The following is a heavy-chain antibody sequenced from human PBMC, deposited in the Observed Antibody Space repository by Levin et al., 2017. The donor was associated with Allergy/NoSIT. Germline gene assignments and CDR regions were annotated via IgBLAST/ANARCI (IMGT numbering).Heavy chain of an antibody. V-gene: IGHV4-39*01. CDR1: GGSISSSSYY. CDR2: IYYSGST. Sequence: SQTLSLTCTVSGGSISSSSYYWGWIRQPPGKGLEWIGSIYYSGSTYYNPSLKSRVTISVDTSKNQFSLKLSSVTAADTAVYYCALHARPGIAAAGTGQSYDYDGMDVWGQGTTVTVSS. D-gene: IGHD6-13*01. CDR3: ALHARPGIAAAGTGQSYDYDGMDV. J-gene: IGHJ6*02.